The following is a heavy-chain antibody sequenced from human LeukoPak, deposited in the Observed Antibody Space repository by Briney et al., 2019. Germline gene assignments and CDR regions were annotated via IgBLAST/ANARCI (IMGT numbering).Heavy chain of an antibody. CDR1: GYSISGGYY. CDR3: ARGLLWFGELPFDY. J-gene: IGHJ4*02. V-gene: IGHV4-38-2*02. CDR2: IYHTGLT. D-gene: IGHD3-10*01. Sequence: SETLSLTCTVSGYSISGGYYWGWIRQSPGKGLEWIGNIYHTGLTYYNPSLKSRLSISVDTSKNHFSLKLSSVTAADTAVYYCARGLLWFGELPFDYWGQGTLVTVSS.